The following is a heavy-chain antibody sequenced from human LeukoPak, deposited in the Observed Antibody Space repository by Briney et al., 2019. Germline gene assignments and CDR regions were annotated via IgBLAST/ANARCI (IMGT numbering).Heavy chain of an antibody. D-gene: IGHD6-19*01. CDR2: IYYIGST. J-gene: IGHJ6*03. V-gene: IGHV4-39*01. CDR3: ARITGYSSGNYYMDV. Sequence: SQTLSLTCTVSGASISSSSFYWGWIRQSPGKGLEWIGNIYYIGSTYHNPSLKGRVTISVDTPKNQFSLRLSSVTAADTSVYYCARITGYSSGNYYMDVWGKGTTVTISS. CDR1: GASISSSSFY.